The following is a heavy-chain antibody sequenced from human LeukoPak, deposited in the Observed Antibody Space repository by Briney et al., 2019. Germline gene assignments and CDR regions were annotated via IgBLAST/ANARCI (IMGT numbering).Heavy chain of an antibody. CDR2: IYSGGST. CDR3: ARDWSSGWYRMGPSYYFDY. V-gene: IGHV3-66*01. D-gene: IGHD6-19*01. CDR1: GFTVSSNY. Sequence: GGSLRLSCAAAGFTVSSNYMSWVRQAPGKGLGWVSVIYSGGSTYYADSVKGRFTISRDNSKNTLYLQMNSLRAEDTAVYYCARDWSSGWYRMGPSYYFDYWGQGTLVTVSS. J-gene: IGHJ4*02.